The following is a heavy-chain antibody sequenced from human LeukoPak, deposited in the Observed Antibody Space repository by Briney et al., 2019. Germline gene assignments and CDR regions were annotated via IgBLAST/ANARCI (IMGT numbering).Heavy chain of an antibody. J-gene: IGHJ4*02. Sequence: SVKVSCKASGGTFSSYAISWVRQAPGQGLEWMGRIIPIFGTANYAQKFQGRVTITTDESTSTAYMELSSLRSEDTAAYYCARNVYYYDSSGYYWGLFDYWGQGTLVTVSS. CDR1: GGTFSSYA. CDR2: IIPIFGTA. V-gene: IGHV1-69*05. D-gene: IGHD3-22*01. CDR3: ARNVYYYDSSGYYWGLFDY.